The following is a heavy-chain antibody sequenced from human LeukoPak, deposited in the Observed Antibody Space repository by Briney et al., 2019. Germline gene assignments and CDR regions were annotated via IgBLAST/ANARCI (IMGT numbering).Heavy chain of an antibody. CDR2: ISASGSYT. Sequence: GGSLRLSCAASGFIFSNYAMSWVRQAPGKGLEWVSTISASGSYTYNADSAKGRFTISRDNSKNTVFLQMNSLRAEDTAVYYCAKDRRDDYNFPPYFDYWGQGTLVTVSS. CDR3: AKDRRDDYNFPPYFDY. CDR1: GFIFSNYA. V-gene: IGHV3-23*01. J-gene: IGHJ4*02. D-gene: IGHD5-24*01.